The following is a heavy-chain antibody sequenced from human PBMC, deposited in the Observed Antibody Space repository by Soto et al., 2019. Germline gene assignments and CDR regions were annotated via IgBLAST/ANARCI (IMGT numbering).Heavy chain of an antibody. V-gene: IGHV4-39*01. Sequence: QLQLQESGPGLVKPSETLSLTCTVSGGSINTDAHYWGWIRQPPGKGLGGIPSINYNGRTYSKPPLQSRVTVSLSTXXNQFSLTLISVTATDTAIYYCARHLGNYGDWAFDYWGQGTLVTVSS. D-gene: IGHD4-17*01. CDR3: ARHLGNYGDWAFDY. J-gene: IGHJ4*02. CDR1: GGSINTDAHY. CDR2: INYNGRT.